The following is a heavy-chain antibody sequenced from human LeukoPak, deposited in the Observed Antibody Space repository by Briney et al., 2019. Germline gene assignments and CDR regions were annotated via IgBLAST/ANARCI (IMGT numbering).Heavy chain of an antibody. J-gene: IGHJ6*02. CDR3: AREHELWLLSLYYYGMDV. D-gene: IGHD5-18*01. Sequence: PSETLSLTCAVYGGSFSGYYWSWIRQPPGKGLEWIGEINHSGSTNYNPSLKSRVTISVDTSKNQFSLKLNSVTPEDTAVYYCAREHELWLLSLYYYGMDVWGQGTTVTVSS. CDR2: INHSGST. CDR1: GGSFSGYY. V-gene: IGHV4-34*01.